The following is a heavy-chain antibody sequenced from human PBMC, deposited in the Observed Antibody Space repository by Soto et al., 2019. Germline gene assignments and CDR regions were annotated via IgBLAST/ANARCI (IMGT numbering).Heavy chain of an antibody. V-gene: IGHV1-18*01. CDR3: ARDFYQSSGYCDY. Sequence: QVQLVQSGAEVKKPGASVKVSCKAYGYTFSSYGLSWVRQAPGQGLEWMGWISAYSGNTVYTQRFKGRLTMATDTSTGTAYMELRSLRSDDTAVYYCARDFYQSSGYCDYWGQVTLVTVSS. D-gene: IGHD3-22*01. CDR2: ISAYSGNT. J-gene: IGHJ4*02. CDR1: GYTFSSYG.